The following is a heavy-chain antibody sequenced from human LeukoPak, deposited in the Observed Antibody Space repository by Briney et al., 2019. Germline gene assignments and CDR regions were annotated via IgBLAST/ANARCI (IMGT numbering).Heavy chain of an antibody. CDR1: GDSISSSNW. CDR2: IYHSGST. V-gene: IGHV4-4*02. D-gene: IGHD1-26*01. CDR3: ARRSGSYWYFDL. J-gene: IGHJ2*01. Sequence: SETLSLTCAVSGDSISSSNWWGWVRQPPGKGLEWIGEIYHSGSTNYNPSLKSRVTISLDTSKNQFSLKLSSVTAADTAVYYCARRSGSYWYFDLWGRGTLVTVSS.